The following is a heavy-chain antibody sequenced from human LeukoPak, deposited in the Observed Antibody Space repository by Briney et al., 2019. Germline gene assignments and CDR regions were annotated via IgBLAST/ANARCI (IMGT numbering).Heavy chain of an antibody. CDR1: GYSFTRHW. D-gene: IGHD4-17*01. Sequence: GESLKISCKGSGYSFTRHWIGWVRQLPGKGLEWMGIIYPGGSDTRYSPSFQGQVTISADKSNSTAYLQWSSLEASDTAMYYCARLLDYDFDYWGQGTLVTVAS. J-gene: IGHJ4*02. CDR2: IYPGGSDT. CDR3: ARLLDYDFDY. V-gene: IGHV5-51*01.